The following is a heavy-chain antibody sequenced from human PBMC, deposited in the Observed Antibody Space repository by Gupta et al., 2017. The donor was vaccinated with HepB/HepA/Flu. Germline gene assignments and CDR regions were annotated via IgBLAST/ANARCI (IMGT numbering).Heavy chain of an antibody. J-gene: IGHJ4*02. D-gene: IGHD4-17*01. Sequence: DVQLVESGGGLVRPGGSLRLSCAASGFTFSGYTMNWVRQAPGKGLEWVSSISTRKDRDDADSVKGRLTIAREKAKNSMYMEMNRLRAEDTAVDGCARGNGDYAYGGQGTMVTVSS. CDR2: ISTRKDR. CDR1: GFTFSGYT. CDR3: ARGNGDYAY. V-gene: IGHV3-21*01.